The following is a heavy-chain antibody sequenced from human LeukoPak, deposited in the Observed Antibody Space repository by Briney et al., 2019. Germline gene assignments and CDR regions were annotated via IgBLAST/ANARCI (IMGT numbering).Heavy chain of an antibody. CDR2: ISGSGGST. J-gene: IGHJ4*02. CDR1: GFTFDDYG. D-gene: IGHD3-16*02. V-gene: IGHV3-23*01. Sequence: GSLRLSCAASGFTFDDYGMSWVRQAPGKGLEWVSAISGSGGSTYYADSVKGRFTISRDNSKNTLYLQMNSLRAEDTAVYYCASKGDYYDYVWGSYRHPGYWGQGTLVTVSS. CDR3: ASKGDYYDYVWGSYRHPGY.